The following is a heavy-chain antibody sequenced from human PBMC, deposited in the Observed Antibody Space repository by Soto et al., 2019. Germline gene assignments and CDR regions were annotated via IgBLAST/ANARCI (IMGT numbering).Heavy chain of an antibody. Sequence: SVKVSCKASVGTFSSYAISWVRQAPGQGLEWMGGIIPIFGTANYAQKFQGRVTITADESTSTAYMELSSLRSEDTAVYYCARDSSRGRVPAPYGMDVWGQGTTVTVSS. CDR1: VGTFSSYA. V-gene: IGHV1-69*13. J-gene: IGHJ6*02. CDR3: ARDSSRGRVPAPYGMDV. D-gene: IGHD2-2*01. CDR2: IIPIFGTA.